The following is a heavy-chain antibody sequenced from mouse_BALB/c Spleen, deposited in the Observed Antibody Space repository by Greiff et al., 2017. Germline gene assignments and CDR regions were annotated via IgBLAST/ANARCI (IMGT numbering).Heavy chain of an antibody. CDR1: GYTFTDYN. CDR2: IYPYNGGT. D-gene: IGHD1-2*01. CDR3: ARGLRLLDY. V-gene: IGHV1S29*02. Sequence: EVQLQQSGPELVKPGASVKISCKASGYTFTDYNMHWVKQSHGKSLEWIGYIYPYNGGTCYNQKFKSKATLTVDNSSSTAYMELRSLTSEDSAVYYCARGLRLLDYWGQGTTLTVSS. J-gene: IGHJ2*01.